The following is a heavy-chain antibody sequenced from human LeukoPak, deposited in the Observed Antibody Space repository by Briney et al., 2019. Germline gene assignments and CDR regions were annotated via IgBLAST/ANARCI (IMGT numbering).Heavy chain of an antibody. J-gene: IGHJ4*02. D-gene: IGHD2-2*02. Sequence: GGSLRLSCATSGFTFSFFGMHWVRQAPGKGLEWVAFIQYDGSYEFYADSVQGRFSISRDNSKSTLFLQMNSLRPDDTALYYCAKTSDQLLYSKFDFWGQGTLVTVSS. V-gene: IGHV3-30*02. CDR3: AKTSDQLLYSKFDF. CDR2: IQYDGSYE. CDR1: GFTFSFFG.